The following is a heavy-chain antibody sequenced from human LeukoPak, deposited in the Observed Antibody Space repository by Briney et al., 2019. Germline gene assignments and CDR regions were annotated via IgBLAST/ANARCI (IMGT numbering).Heavy chain of an antibody. Sequence: GGPRRPSGPAPGFPFSTYTINWVRQAPGKGLKWVSSITGSSNYIYYRDSVKGRFTISRDNAKNSLNLQLNSLRAEDTAVYYCARDTWSGGAFDIWGQGTMVTVSS. V-gene: IGHV3-21*01. J-gene: IGHJ3*02. CDR2: ITGSSNYI. CDR3: ARDTWSGGAFDI. D-gene: IGHD3-3*01. CDR1: GFPFSTYT.